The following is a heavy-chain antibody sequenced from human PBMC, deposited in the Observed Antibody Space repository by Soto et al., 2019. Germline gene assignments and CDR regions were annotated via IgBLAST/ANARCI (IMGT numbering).Heavy chain of an antibody. CDR3: ARHISYYDSSGEFDY. Sequence: GESLKISCKGSGYSFTSYWIGWVRQMPGKGLEWMGIIYPGDSDTRYSPSFQGQVTISADKSISTAYLQWSSLKASDTAMYYCARHISYYDSSGEFDYWGQGTLITVSS. D-gene: IGHD3-22*01. CDR1: GYSFTSYW. CDR2: IYPGDSDT. J-gene: IGHJ4*02. V-gene: IGHV5-51*01.